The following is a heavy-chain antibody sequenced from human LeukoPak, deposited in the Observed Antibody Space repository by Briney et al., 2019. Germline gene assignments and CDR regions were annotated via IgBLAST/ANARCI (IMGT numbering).Heavy chain of an antibody. J-gene: IGHJ4*02. Sequence: TGGSLRLSCAASGFTFSGSSIHWVRQASGKGLEWVGRIRSKANSYATAYAASVKGRFTISRDDSKNTAYLQMNSLKTEDTAVYYCTSPLHGDYAYYFDYWGQGTLVTVSS. CDR1: GFTFSGSS. CDR3: TSPLHGDYAYYFDY. V-gene: IGHV3-73*01. D-gene: IGHD4-17*01. CDR2: IRSKANSYAT.